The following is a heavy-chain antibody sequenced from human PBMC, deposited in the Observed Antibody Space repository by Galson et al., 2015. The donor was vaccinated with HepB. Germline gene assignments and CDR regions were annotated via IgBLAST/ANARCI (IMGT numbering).Heavy chain of an antibody. CDR2: INQDGGEE. CDR3: ARVVAWRTSMDIAYYFDD. J-gene: IGHJ4*02. D-gene: IGHD5-18*01. CDR1: GITFSNSW. Sequence: SLRLSCAVSGITFSNSWMSWVRQAPGKGLEWVANINQDGGEEYYVDSVTGRFIVSRDNAKNSLSLQMNSLRAEDTAVYFCARVVAWRTSMDIAYYFDDWGQGTLVTVSS. V-gene: IGHV3-7*03.